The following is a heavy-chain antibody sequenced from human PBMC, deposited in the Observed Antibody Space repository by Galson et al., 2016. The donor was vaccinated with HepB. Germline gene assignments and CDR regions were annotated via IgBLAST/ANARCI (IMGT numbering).Heavy chain of an antibody. D-gene: IGHD2-15*01. V-gene: IGHV2-5*02. CDR3: ARSGGYCSFHSSCYSFDAFDF. CDR1: GFSLSTGGLG. J-gene: IGHJ3*01. Sequence: PALLKPTQTLTLTCTFSGFSLSTGGLGGGWIRQPPGKALEWLGLIYWADDKRYRLSLQSRLTITKDTSKNQVVLTMTNIHPVDTATYYCARSGGYCSFHSSCYSFDAFDFWGQGTVVTVSS. CDR2: IYWADDK.